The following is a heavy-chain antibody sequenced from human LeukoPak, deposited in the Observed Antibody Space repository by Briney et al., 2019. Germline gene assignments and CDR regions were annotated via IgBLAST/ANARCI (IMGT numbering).Heavy chain of an antibody. V-gene: IGHV3-74*01. Sequence: PGGSLRLSCAVSGLSFSNYWMHWVRQAPGKGLVWVARTNLHGTTVDYADSVKGRFTISRDNSKSSLYLQMNSLRAEDTAVYYCVREVEPAWGQGTLVTVSS. CDR3: VREVEPA. CDR2: TNLHGTTV. CDR1: GLSFSNYW. J-gene: IGHJ5*02.